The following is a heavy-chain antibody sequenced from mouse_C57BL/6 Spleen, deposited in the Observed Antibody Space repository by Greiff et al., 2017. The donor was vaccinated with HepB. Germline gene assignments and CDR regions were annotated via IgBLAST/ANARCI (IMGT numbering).Heavy chain of an antibody. J-gene: IGHJ3*01. Sequence: VKLQQPGAELVMPGASVKLSCKASGYTFTSYWMHWVKQRPGQGLEWIGEIDPSDSYTNYNQKFKGKSTLTVDKSSSTAYMQLSSLTSEDSAVYYCARVGYYGSPWFAYWGQGTLVTVSA. D-gene: IGHD1-1*01. CDR1: GYTFTSYW. V-gene: IGHV1-69*01. CDR2: IDPSDSYT. CDR3: ARVGYYGSPWFAY.